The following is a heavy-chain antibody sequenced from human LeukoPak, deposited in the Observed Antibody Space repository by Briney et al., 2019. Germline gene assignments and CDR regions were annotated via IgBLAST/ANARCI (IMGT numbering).Heavy chain of an antibody. CDR2: INPNSGGT. CDR3: ARDRYYYGSGSPRSDY. Sequence: ASVKVSCKASGYTFTGYYMRWVRQAPGQGLEWMGWINPNSGGTNYAQKFQGRVTMTRDTTISTAYMELSRLRSDDTAVYYCARDRYYYGSGSPRSDYWGQGTLVTVSS. CDR1: GYTFTGYY. V-gene: IGHV1-2*02. D-gene: IGHD3-10*01. J-gene: IGHJ4*02.